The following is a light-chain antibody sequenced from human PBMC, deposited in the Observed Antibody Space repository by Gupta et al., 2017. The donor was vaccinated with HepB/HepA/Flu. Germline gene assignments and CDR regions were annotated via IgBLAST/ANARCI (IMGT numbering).Light chain of an antibody. J-gene: IGKJ4*02. CDR1: QSVLYSSNDKNY. V-gene: IGKV4-1*01. CDR2: WAS. Sequence: IGMTQSPDSLAVSLGERATINCKSSQSVLYSSNDKNYLAWYQQQPGQPPKLLIYWASTRESWVPDRFSGSGSVTDFTLTINDLQADDVAVYYCQGALTFGGGTKVEIK. CDR3: QGALT.